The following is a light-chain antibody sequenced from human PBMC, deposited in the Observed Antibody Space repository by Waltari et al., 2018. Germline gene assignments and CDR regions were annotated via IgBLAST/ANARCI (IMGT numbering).Light chain of an antibody. J-gene: IGLJ2*01. CDR3: QSFDNMLSGGVV. V-gene: IGLV1-40*01. Sequence: QSVLTQPPSVSGTPGPRVTISCSGSTSNIGAGHDLHWSQHLPGTAPKLHLYGNNNRPSGVPDRFSGSKSGTSASLAITWLQADDEADYFCQSFDNMLSGGVVFGGGTKLAVL. CDR2: GNN. CDR1: TSNIGAGHD.